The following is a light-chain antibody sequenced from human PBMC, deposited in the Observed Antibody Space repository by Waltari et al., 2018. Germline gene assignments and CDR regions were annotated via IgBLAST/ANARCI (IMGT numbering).Light chain of an antibody. CDR1: SPNIGGNY. CDR3: GTWDRSLAAGV. Sequence: QSVLTQPPSVSAAPGQKVTISCSGSSPNIGGNYVAWYQHLPGAAPKLVIYDNDHRPSGIPDRFSGAKSGTSATLVITGLQTGDEADYYCGTWDRSLAAGVFGGGTKVTVL. J-gene: IGLJ3*02. V-gene: IGLV1-51*01. CDR2: DND.